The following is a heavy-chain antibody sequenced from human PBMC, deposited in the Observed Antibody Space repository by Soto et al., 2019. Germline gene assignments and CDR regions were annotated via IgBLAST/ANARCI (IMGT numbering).Heavy chain of an antibody. D-gene: IGHD6-13*01. V-gene: IGHV3-23*01. CDR3: AKAGGAAGTVDYFDY. Sequence: DVQLLDSGGGLVQPGGSLRLSCAASGFTFSNYAINWVRQSPGKGLEWVSVISGSAGSTYYADSVKGRFTITRDTSKNTLYLQMNSLRAEDTAVYYCAKAGGAAGTVDYFDYWGQGTLVTVCS. J-gene: IGHJ4*02. CDR1: GFTFSNYA. CDR2: ISGSAGST.